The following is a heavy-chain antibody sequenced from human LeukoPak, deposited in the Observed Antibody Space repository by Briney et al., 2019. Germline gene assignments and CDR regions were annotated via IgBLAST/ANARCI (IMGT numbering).Heavy chain of an antibody. Sequence: GGSLRLSCAASGFTFNKYTMNWVRQAPGKGLEWVSSISTSSSYIYYADSVKGRFTISRDNAKNSLYLQMNSLRAEDTAVYYCASWSSSWYGDYWGQGTLVTVSS. CDR3: ASWSSSWYGDY. V-gene: IGHV3-21*01. D-gene: IGHD6-13*01. CDR2: ISTSSSYI. CDR1: GFTFNKYT. J-gene: IGHJ4*02.